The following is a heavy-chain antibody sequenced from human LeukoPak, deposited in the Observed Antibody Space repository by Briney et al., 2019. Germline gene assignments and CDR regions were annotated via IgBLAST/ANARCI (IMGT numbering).Heavy chain of an antibody. Sequence: PSETLSLTCTVSGDSISDDYWSWIRQPPGKGLEWIGYISYSGSTNYNPSLKSRVTMSVDTSKNQFSLKLSSVTAADTAVYYCARDNSSGWYLNYYYYMDVWGKGTTVTVSS. V-gene: IGHV4-59*12. J-gene: IGHJ6*03. D-gene: IGHD6-19*01. CDR1: GDSISDDY. CDR2: ISYSGST. CDR3: ARDNSSGWYLNYYYYMDV.